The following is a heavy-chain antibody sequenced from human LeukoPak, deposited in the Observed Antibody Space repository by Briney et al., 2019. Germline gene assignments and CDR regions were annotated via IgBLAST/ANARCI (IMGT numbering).Heavy chain of an antibody. CDR2: IRGSSGKT. D-gene: IGHD6-19*01. CDR3: ARGRVKRVPFTAVPGPLDH. CDR1: GFTFATHG. Sequence: ASVKVSCKASGFTFATHGISWMRQAPGQGLEWLGWIRGSSGKTDYAQKLQDRVTMTADTSTTTAYMELRSLRSDDTAVYYCARGRVKRVPFTAVPGPLDHWGQGSLVTVSS. J-gene: IGHJ4*02. V-gene: IGHV1-18*01.